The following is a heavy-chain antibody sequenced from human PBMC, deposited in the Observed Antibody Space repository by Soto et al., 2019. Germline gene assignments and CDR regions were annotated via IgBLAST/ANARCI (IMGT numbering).Heavy chain of an antibody. CDR2: INHSGST. D-gene: IGHD3-22*01. CDR1: GGSFSGYY. J-gene: IGHJ5*02. V-gene: IGHV4-34*01. CDR3: ARAPYYDSSGYYNWFDP. Sequence: PSETLSLTCAVYGGSFSGYYWSWIRQPPGKGLEWIGEINHSGSTNYNPSLKSRVTISVDTSKNQFSPKLSSVTAADTAVYYCARAPYYDSSGYYNWFDPWGQGTLVTVSS.